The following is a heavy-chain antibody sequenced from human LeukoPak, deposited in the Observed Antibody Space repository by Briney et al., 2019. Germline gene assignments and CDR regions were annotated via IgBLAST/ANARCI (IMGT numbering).Heavy chain of an antibody. CDR2: ISGSGGST. CDR3: ARTGGIVVVPAAKANDY. D-gene: IGHD2-2*01. CDR1: GFTFSSYA. V-gene: IGHV3-23*01. Sequence: GGSLRLSCAASGFTFSSYAMSWVRQAPGKGLEWVSAISGSGGSTYYADSVKGRFTISRDNSKNTLYLQMNSLRAEDTAVYYCARTGGIVVVPAAKANDYWGQGTLVTVSS. J-gene: IGHJ4*02.